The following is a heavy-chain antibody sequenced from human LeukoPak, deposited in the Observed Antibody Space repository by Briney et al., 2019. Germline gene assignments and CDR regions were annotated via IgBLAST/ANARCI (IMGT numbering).Heavy chain of an antibody. Sequence: GGSLRLSCAASGFTFSSYEMNRVRQAPGKGLEWVSYISSSGSTIYYADSVKGRFTISRDNAKNSLYLQMNSLRAEDTAVYYCARGAYYMDVWGKGTTVTVSS. CDR3: ARGAYYMDV. J-gene: IGHJ6*03. CDR1: GFTFSSYE. CDR2: ISSSGSTI. V-gene: IGHV3-48*03.